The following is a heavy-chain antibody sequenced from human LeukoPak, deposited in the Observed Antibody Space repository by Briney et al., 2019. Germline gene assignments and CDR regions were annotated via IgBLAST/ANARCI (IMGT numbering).Heavy chain of an antibody. CDR2: IYGSGSS. V-gene: IGHV4-4*07. J-gene: IGHJ5*02. Sequence: SETLSLTCTVAGGSLSSYWSWIRQPAGKGLEWIGRIYGSGSSTYKPSLKSRVSMSIDTSKNQFSLKQMSVTAADTAVYYCERDSGTTGEVKFDPWGQGTLVTVSS. D-gene: IGHD3-10*01. CDR3: ERDSGTTGEVKFDP. CDR1: GGSLSSY.